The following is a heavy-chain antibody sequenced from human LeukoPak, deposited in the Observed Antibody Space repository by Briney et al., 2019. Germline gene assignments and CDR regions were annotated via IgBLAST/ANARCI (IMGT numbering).Heavy chain of an antibody. Sequence: PSETLSLTCTVSGGSISSYYWSWIRQPPGKGLEWIGYIYYSGSTNYNPSLKSRVTISVDTSKNQFSLKLSSVTAADTAVYYCAREYGYSSNWYKYWGQGTLVTVSS. CDR2: IYYSGST. J-gene: IGHJ4*02. CDR3: AREYGYSSNWYKY. D-gene: IGHD6-13*01. CDR1: GGSISSYY. V-gene: IGHV4-59*01.